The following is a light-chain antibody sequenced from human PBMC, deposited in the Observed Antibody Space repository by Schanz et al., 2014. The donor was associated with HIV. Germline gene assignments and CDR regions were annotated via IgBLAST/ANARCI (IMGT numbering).Light chain of an antibody. CDR2: DVN. J-gene: IGLJ3*02. Sequence: QSVLTQPRSVSGSPGQSVAISCTGTSSDVGGYNYVSWYQQHPGKAPKLMIYDVNKRPSGVPDRFSGSKSGNTASLTISGLQAEDKADYYCSSYTSSSTLVFGGGTKLTVL. V-gene: IGLV2-11*01. CDR3: SSYTSSSTLV. CDR1: SSDVGGYNY.